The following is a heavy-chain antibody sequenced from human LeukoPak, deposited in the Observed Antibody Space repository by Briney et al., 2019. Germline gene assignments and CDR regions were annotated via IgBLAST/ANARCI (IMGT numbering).Heavy chain of an antibody. CDR3: ARGLGCSGGSCTLKFDY. Sequence: SETLSLTCAVSGYSISSGYYWGWIRQPPGKGLEWIGSIYHSGSTYYNPSLKSRVTISVDTSKNQFSLKLSSVTAADTAVYYCARGLGCSGGSCTLKFDYWGQGTLVTVSS. CDR1: GYSISSGYY. V-gene: IGHV4-38-2*01. J-gene: IGHJ4*02. CDR2: IYHSGST. D-gene: IGHD2-15*01.